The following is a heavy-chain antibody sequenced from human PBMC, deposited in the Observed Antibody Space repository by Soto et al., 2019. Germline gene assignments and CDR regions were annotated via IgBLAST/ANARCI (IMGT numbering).Heavy chain of an antibody. CDR1: DFTFSTYA. J-gene: IGHJ4*02. V-gene: IGHV3-21*04. CDR3: ARDDHTYGVY. CDR2: ISDSGDLK. Sequence: PGGSLRLSCAASDFTFSTYAMTWVRQAPGRGLQWVATISDSGDLKFYVDSVRGRFTISRDDATKSLHLHMNSLRTDDTAVYYCARDDHTYGVYWGQGTPVTVSS. D-gene: IGHD2-21*01.